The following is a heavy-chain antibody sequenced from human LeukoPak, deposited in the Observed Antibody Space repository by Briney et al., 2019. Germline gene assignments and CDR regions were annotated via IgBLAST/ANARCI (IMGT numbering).Heavy chain of an antibody. CDR3: VRGPPELFCGGDCSHYLDH. V-gene: IGHV3-30-3*01. CDR1: AFIFSSYA. CDR2: ISYDGTNK. Sequence: PGGSLRLSCAASAFIFSSYAMNWVRQAPGKGLEWVAVISYDGTNKYYAGSVKGRFTVSRDNPRNTLYLQMNSLRPEDTAVYYCVRGPPELFCGGDCSHYLDHWGQGTLVTVSS. J-gene: IGHJ4*02. D-gene: IGHD2-21*02.